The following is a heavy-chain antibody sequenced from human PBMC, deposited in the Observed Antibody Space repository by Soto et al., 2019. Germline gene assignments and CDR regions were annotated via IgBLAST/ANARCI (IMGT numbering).Heavy chain of an antibody. CDR2: TYYRSKWYN. CDR1: GDSVSSNSAA. D-gene: IGHD3-10*01. V-gene: IGHV6-1*01. Sequence: SQTLSLTCAISGDSVSSNSAAWNWIRQSPSRGLEWLGRTYYRSKWYNDYAVSVKSRITINPDPSKNQLSLQLNSVTPEDTAVYYCARVRWFGELDYYYYGMDVWGQGTTVTVSS. J-gene: IGHJ6*02. CDR3: ARVRWFGELDYYYYGMDV.